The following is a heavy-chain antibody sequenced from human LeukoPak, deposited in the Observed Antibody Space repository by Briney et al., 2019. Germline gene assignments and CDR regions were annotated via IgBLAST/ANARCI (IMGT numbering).Heavy chain of an antibody. CDR3: ARGTWGITIFLFDY. CDR1: GYTFTSYA. Sequence: GASVKVSCKAPGYTFTSYAMNWVRQAPGQGLEWMGWMNPNSGNTGYAQKFQGRVTITRNTSISTAYMELSSLRSEDTAVYYCARGTWGITIFLFDYWGQGTLVTVSS. J-gene: IGHJ4*02. D-gene: IGHD3-3*01. CDR2: MNPNSGNT. V-gene: IGHV1-8*03.